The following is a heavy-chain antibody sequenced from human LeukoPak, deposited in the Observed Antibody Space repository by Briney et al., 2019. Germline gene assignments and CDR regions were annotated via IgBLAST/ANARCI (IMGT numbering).Heavy chain of an antibody. Sequence: GGSLRLSCTASGFTFDDHALHWVRQAPGKGLEWASGISWKSGSIGYADSVKGRFSISRDNAKNSLYLQMNSLRPEDTALYYCAKESRGYRSYFDNWGQGTLVTVSS. J-gene: IGHJ4*02. CDR3: AKESRGYRSYFDN. D-gene: IGHD5-18*01. CDR2: ISWKSGSI. V-gene: IGHV3-9*01. CDR1: GFTFDDHA.